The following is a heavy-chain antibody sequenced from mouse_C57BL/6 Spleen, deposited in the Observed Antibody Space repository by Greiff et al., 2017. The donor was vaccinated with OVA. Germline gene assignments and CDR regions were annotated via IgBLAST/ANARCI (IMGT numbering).Heavy chain of an antibody. CDR1: GFTFSSYT. CDR3: ATSSYSWFAY. CDR2: ISGGGGNT. J-gene: IGHJ3*01. Sequence: EVMLVESGGGLVKPGGSLKLSCAASGFTFSSYTMSWVRQTPEKRLEWVATISGGGGNTYYPDSVKGRFTISRDNAKNTLYLQMSSLRSEDTALDYCATSSYSWFAYWGQGTLVTVSA. V-gene: IGHV5-9*01. D-gene: IGHD2-10*01.